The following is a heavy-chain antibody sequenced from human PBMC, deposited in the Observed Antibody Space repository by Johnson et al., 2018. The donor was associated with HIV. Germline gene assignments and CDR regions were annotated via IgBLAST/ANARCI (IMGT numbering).Heavy chain of an antibody. CDR1: GFTVSSNY. CDR2: IYSGGST. D-gene: IGHD2-15*01. Sequence: EVQVVESGGGLIQPGGSLRLSCAASGFTVSSNYMSWVRQAPGKGLEWVSVIYSGGSTYYADSVKGRFTISRDNSKNTLYLQMNSLRAEDTAVYYCAREFPYCSGGSGLPAAFDIWGQGTMVTVSS. J-gene: IGHJ3*02. V-gene: IGHV3-53*01. CDR3: AREFPYCSGGSGLPAAFDI.